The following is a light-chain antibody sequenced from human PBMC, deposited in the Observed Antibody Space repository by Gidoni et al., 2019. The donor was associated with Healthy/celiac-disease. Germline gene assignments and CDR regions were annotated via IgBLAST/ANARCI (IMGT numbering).Light chain of an antibody. V-gene: IGKV2-28*01. Sequence: DIVMPQSPLSLPVTPGEPASISCRSSQSLLHSNGYNYLDWYLQKPGQSPQLLIYLGSNRASGVPDRFSGSGSGTDFTLKISRVEAEDVGVYYCMQALQTPRTFGGXTKVEIK. CDR1: QSLLHSNGYNY. CDR3: MQALQTPRT. J-gene: IGKJ4*01. CDR2: LGS.